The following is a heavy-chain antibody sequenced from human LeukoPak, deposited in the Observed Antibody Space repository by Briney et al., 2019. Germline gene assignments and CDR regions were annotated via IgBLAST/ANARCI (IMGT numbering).Heavy chain of an antibody. J-gene: IGHJ4*02. D-gene: IGHD6-13*01. CDR3: AKDNVAAAGRYFDY. CDR1: GFTFSNYG. V-gene: IGHV3-30*18. Sequence: GGSLRLSCAASGFTFSNYGMHWVRQAPGKGLEWVALISYDGSNKNFADSVKGRFTISRDNSKNTLYLQMHSLRAEDTAVYYCAKDNVAAAGRYFDYWGQGTLVTVSS. CDR2: ISYDGSNK.